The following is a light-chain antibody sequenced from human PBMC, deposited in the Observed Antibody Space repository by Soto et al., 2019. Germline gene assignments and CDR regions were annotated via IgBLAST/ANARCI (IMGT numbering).Light chain of an antibody. CDR2: EVT. Sequence: QSALTQPASVSGSPGQSITISCTGTTSDVGTYNLVSWYQQYPGKAPHVVISEVTKRPSGVSDRFSGSKSGNMASLTISGLQAEDEADYYCRSYAGTGTWIFGGGTKLTVL. CDR1: TSDVGTYNL. J-gene: IGLJ2*01. V-gene: IGLV2-23*02. CDR3: RSYAGTGTWI.